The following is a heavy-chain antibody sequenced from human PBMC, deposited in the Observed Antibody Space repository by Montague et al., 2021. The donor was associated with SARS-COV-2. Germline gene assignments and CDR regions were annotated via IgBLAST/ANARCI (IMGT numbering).Heavy chain of an antibody. CDR1: GFTFSSYA. V-gene: IGHV3-30-3*01. J-gene: IGHJ4*02. D-gene: IGHD5-12*01. Sequence: LRLSCAASGFTFSSYAMHWVRQAPGKGLEWVAVISYDGSNKYYADSVKGRFTISRDNSKNTLYLRMNSLRAEDTAVYYCASSLIYHYFDYWGQGTLVTVSS. CDR3: ASSLIYHYFDY. CDR2: ISYDGSNK.